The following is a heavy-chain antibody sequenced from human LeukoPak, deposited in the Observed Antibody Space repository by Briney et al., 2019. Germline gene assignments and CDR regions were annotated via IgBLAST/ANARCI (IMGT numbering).Heavy chain of an antibody. J-gene: IGHJ4*02. D-gene: IGHD5-24*01. V-gene: IGHV1-2*04. CDR2: INPNSGGT. Sequence: ASVEVSCKASGYTFTGYYMHWVRQAPGQGLEWMGWINPNSGGTNYAQKFQGWVTMTRDTSISTAYMELSRLRSDVTAVYYCARAGTVEMTPLDYWGQGTLVTVSS. CDR1: GYTFTGYY. CDR3: ARAGTVEMTPLDY.